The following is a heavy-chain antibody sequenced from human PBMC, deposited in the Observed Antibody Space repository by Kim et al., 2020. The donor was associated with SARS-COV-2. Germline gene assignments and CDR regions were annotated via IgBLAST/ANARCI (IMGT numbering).Heavy chain of an antibody. CDR2: INIAGST. V-gene: IGHV3-74*03. D-gene: IGHD5-18*01. CDR1: GFTFSSSW. J-gene: IGHJ4*02. Sequence: GGSLRLSCAASGFTFSSSWMHWVRQAPGEGLVWVSLINIAGSTAYADSVKGRFTISRDNAKNTVYLQMNSLRAEDTAVYYCARDYKYSIDYWGQGTLVTV. CDR3: ARDYKYSIDY.